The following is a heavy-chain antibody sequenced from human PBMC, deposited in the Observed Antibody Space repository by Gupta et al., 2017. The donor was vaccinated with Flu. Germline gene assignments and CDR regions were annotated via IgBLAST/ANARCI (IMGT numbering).Heavy chain of an antibody. V-gene: IGHV3-23*01. CDR1: GFSFSSYA. J-gene: IGHJ4*02. CDR3: AKAASTLTAIKGFDY. Sequence: EVQLLESGVGLVQPGGSLRPSCVASGFSFSSYAMSWVRQAPGKGLEWVSTISGTGDSTYYADSVKGRFTISRDNSKNTVYLQMSSLRAEDTAVYWCAKAASTLTAIKGFDYWGQGTLVTVSS. CDR2: ISGTGDST. D-gene: IGHD2-21*02.